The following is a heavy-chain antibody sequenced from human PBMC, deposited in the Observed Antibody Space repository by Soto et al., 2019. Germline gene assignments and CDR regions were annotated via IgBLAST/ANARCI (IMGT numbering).Heavy chain of an antibody. Sequence: EVQLLESGGGLVQPGGSLRLSCAASGFTFSSYAMRWVRQAPVKGLEWVSAISGSGDSTYYADSVKGRFTISRDNSKNXLXXXXXXXXXXXXXXXXXXXXXXXXXXXXWGQGTLVT. CDR3: XXXXXXXXXXX. V-gene: IGHV3-23*01. CDR2: ISGSGDST. CDR1: GFTFSSYA. J-gene: IGHJ4*02.